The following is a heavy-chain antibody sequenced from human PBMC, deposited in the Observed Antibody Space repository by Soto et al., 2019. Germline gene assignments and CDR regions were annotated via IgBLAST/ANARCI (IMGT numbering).Heavy chain of an antibody. CDR2: ISYDGINK. V-gene: IGHV3-30-3*01. D-gene: IGHD1-26*01. Sequence: QVQLVESGGGVVQPGRSPRLSCAASGFTFSSYAMHWVRQAPGKGLEWVAVISYDGINKYYADSVKGRFTISRDNSKNTLYLQMNSLRAEDTAVYYCARDLGGSYYGYWGQGTLVTVSS. J-gene: IGHJ4*02. CDR1: GFTFSSYA. CDR3: ARDLGGSYYGY.